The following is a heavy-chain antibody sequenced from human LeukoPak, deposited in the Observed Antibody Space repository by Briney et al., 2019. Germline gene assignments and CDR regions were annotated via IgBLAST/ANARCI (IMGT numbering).Heavy chain of an antibody. CDR3: AREGLACSSTSCYGGNWFDP. CDR1: GGSISSYY. D-gene: IGHD2-2*01. CDR2: IYTSGST. J-gene: IGHJ5*02. Sequence: SETLSLTCTVSGGSISSYYWSWIRQPAGKGLEWIGRIYTSGSTNYNPSLKSRVTMSVDTSKNQFPLKLSSVTAADTAVYYCAREGLACSSTSCYGGNWFDPWGQGTLVTVSS. V-gene: IGHV4-4*07.